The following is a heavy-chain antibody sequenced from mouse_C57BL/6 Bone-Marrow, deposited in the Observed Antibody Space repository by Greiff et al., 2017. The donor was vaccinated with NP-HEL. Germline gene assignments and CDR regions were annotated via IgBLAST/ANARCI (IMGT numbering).Heavy chain of an antibody. CDR3: TRPLPRPVRDAMDY. CDR1: GFTFSDAW. Sequence: EVKVEESGGGLVQPGGSMKLSCAASGFTFSDAWMDWVRQSPEKGLEWVAEIRNKANNHAIYYAESVKGRFTISRDDSKSSVYLQMNSLRAENPGIYYGTRPLPRPVRDAMDYWGQGTSVTVSS. D-gene: IGHD1-2*01. V-gene: IGHV6-6*01. CDR2: IRNKANNHAI. J-gene: IGHJ4*01.